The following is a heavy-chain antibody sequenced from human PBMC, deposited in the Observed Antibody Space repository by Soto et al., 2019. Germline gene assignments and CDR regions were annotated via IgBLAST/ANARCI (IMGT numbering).Heavy chain of an antibody. CDR3: ASTPEVPAARQLYYFDY. Sequence: GGSLRLSCAASGFTFSSYSMNWVRQAPGKGLEWVSSISSSSSYIYYADSVKGRFTISRDNAKNSLYLQMNSLRAEDTAVYYCASTPEVPAARQLYYFDYWGQGTLVTVSS. CDR2: ISSSSSYI. D-gene: IGHD2-2*01. CDR1: GFTFSSYS. V-gene: IGHV3-21*01. J-gene: IGHJ4*02.